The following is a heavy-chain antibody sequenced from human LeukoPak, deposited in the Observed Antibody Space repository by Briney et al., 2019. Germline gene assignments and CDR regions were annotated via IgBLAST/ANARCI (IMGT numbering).Heavy chain of an antibody. V-gene: IGHV3-33*01. Sequence: PGGSLRHSCAASGFTFSSYGMHWVRQAPGKGLEWVAVIWYDGSNKYYADSVKGRFTISRDNSKNTLYLQMNSLRAEDTAVYYCARDGDQYCSGGSCSYYYYGMDVWGKGTTVTVSS. CDR3: ARDGDQYCSGGSCSYYYYGMDV. CDR1: GFTFSSYG. D-gene: IGHD2-15*01. J-gene: IGHJ6*04. CDR2: IWYDGSNK.